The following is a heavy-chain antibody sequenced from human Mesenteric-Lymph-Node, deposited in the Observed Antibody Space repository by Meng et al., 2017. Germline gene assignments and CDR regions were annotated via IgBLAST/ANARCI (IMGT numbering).Heavy chain of an antibody. CDR2: IDPSGGST. J-gene: IGHJ4*02. D-gene: IGHD3-3*01. CDR1: GYTLTELS. CDR3: ARAWNSYMFFDY. Sequence: ASVKVSCKVSGYTLTELSMHWVRQAPGKGLEWMGVIDPSGGSTINAQKFQGILTMTTDTSTSTVYMELSSLRSEDTAVYYCARAWNSYMFFDYWGQGTLVTVSS. V-gene: IGHV1-46*01.